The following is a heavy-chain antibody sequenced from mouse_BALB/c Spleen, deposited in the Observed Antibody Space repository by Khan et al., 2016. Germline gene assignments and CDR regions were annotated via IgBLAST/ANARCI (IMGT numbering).Heavy chain of an antibody. V-gene: IGHV1-9*01. CDR2: ILPRSGST. D-gene: IGHD2-4*01. CDR3: ARWDYDSFYAMDY. Sequence: QVQLQQSGAELMKPGASVKISCKATGYTFSSYWIEWVKQRPGHGLEWIGEILPRSGSTNYNEKFKGKATLTADTSSNTANMQLSSLTSEDSAVYCCARWDYDSFYAMDYWGQGTSVTVSS. J-gene: IGHJ4*01. CDR1: GYTFSSYW.